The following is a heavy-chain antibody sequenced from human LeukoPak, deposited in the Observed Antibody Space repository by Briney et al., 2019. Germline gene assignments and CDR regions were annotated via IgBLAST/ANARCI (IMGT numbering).Heavy chain of an antibody. CDR2: IWYDGSNK. V-gene: IGHV3-33*01. Sequence: PGGSLRLSCAASGFTFSSYGMHWVRQAPGKGLEWVAVIWYDGSNKYYADSVKGRFTISRDNSKNTLYLQMNSLRAEDTAVYYCATRWCLGHSVYWGQGTLVTVSS. CDR1: GFTFSSYG. D-gene: IGHD2-21*01. J-gene: IGHJ4*02. CDR3: ATRWCLGHSVY.